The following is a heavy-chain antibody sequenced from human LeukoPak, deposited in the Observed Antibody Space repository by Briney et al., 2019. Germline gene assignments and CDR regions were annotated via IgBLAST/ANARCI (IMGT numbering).Heavy chain of an antibody. CDR1: GYSISSGFY. CDR2: IFHSGST. Sequence: SETLSLTCSVSGYSISSGFYWGWIRQPPGKGLEWIGSIFHSGSTYYNPSLKSRVTISVDTSKNQFSLKLSSVTAADTAVYYCARDVPYYYMDVWGKGTTVTVSS. J-gene: IGHJ6*03. V-gene: IGHV4-38-2*02. CDR3: ARDVPYYYMDV.